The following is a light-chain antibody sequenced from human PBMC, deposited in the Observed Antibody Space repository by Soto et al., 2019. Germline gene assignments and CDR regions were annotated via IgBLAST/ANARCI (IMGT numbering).Light chain of an antibody. CDR1: QGISSY. Sequence: VIWMTPSPPLLSASTGDRVTISCRMSQGISSYLAWYQQKPGKAPELLIYAASSLQSGVPSRFSGSGSGTEFTLTINSLQADDFATYYCQQHNSFSITFGQGTRLEIK. J-gene: IGKJ5*01. CDR2: AAS. CDR3: QQHNSFSIT. V-gene: IGKV1D-8*03.